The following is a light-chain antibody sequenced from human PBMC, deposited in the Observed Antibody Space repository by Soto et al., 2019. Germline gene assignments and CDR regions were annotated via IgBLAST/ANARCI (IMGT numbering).Light chain of an antibody. Sequence: VLTQSPGTLSLSPGARATLSCRASENIYTSYVAWFQQRPGQPPRLLIYDASSRAAGVPDRFSGSGSGTDFTLTISRLELEDFALYYCQRYGGSPPYSFGQGTKVEIK. J-gene: IGKJ2*01. CDR2: DAS. CDR3: QRYGGSPPYS. V-gene: IGKV3-20*01. CDR1: ENIYTSY.